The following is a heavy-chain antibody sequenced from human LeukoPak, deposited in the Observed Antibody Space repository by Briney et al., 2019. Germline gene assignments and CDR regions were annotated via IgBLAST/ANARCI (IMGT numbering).Heavy chain of an antibody. J-gene: IGHJ4*02. CDR1: GGTFSSYA. V-gene: IGHV1-69*13. CDR3: ARGIDFWSGYLYDY. Sequence: ASVKVSCKASGGTFSSYAISWVRQAPGQGLEWMGGITPIFGTANYAQKFQGRVTITADESTSTAYMELSSLRSEDTAVYYCARGIDFWSGYLYDYWGQGTLVTVSS. D-gene: IGHD3-3*01. CDR2: ITPIFGTA.